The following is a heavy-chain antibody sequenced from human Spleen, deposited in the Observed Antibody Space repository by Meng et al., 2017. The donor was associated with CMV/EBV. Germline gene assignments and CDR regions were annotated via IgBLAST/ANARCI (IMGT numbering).Heavy chain of an antibody. V-gene: IGHV3-15*04. D-gene: IGHD6-19*01. CDR3: AKYHRGGWYLHPGQNAFDI. J-gene: IGHJ3*02. Sequence: GGSLRLSCAASGFTFNNAWMSWVRQAPGKGLEWVGRIESKTDGGTTDYAAPVKGRFTISRNDSKSTLYLQMTSLRAEDTAVYYCAKYHRGGWYLHPGQNAFDIWGQGTMVTVSS. CDR2: IESKTDGGTT. CDR1: GFTFNNAW.